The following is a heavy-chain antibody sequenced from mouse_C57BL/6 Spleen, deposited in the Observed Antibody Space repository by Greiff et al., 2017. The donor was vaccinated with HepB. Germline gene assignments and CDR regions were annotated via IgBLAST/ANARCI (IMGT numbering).Heavy chain of an antibody. J-gene: IGHJ3*01. CDR3: ARKGTAQATGFAY. V-gene: IGHV1-82*01. CDR2: IYPGDGDT. D-gene: IGHD3-2*02. CDR1: GYAFSSSW. Sequence: QVHVKQSGPELVKPGASVKISCKASGYAFSSSWMNWVKQRPGKGLEWIGRIYPGDGDTNYNGKFKGKATLTADKSSSTAYMQLSSLTSEDSAVYFCARKGTAQATGFAYWGQGTLVTVSA.